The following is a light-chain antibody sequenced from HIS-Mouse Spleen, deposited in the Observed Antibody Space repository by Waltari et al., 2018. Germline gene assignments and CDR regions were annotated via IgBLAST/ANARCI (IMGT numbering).Light chain of an antibody. CDR1: QRVSSY. V-gene: IGKV3-11*01. Sequence: EIVLTQSPATLSLSPGERATLSCRASQRVSSYLAWYQQKPGQAPRLLIYDASNSATGIPARFSGSGAGTDFTLTISSLEPEDFAVYYCQQRSNWPPWTFGQGTKVEIK. CDR3: QQRSNWPPWT. CDR2: DAS. J-gene: IGKJ1*01.